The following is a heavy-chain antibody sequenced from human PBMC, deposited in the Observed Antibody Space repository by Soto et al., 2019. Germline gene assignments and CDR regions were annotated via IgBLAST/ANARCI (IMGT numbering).Heavy chain of an antibody. D-gene: IGHD3-9*01. CDR2: IYYSGST. CDR1: GRSISSSSYY. CDR3: ARHTLRYFDWLPYDYGMDV. J-gene: IGHJ6*02. Sequence: ASETLSLTCTVSGRSISSSSYYWGWIRQPPGKGLEWIGSIYYSGSTYYNPSLKSRVTISVDTSKNQFSLKLSSVTAADTAVYYCARHTLRYFDWLPYDYGMDVWGQGTTVTVSS. V-gene: IGHV4-39*01.